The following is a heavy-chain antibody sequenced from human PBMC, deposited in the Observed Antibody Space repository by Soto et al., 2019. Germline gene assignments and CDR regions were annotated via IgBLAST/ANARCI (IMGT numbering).Heavy chain of an antibody. V-gene: IGHV3-15*01. Sequence: EVQLVESGGGLVKPGGSLRLSCEASGFTFSNAWMSWVRQAPGKGLEWVGRIKSKTDGGTTDYAAPVKGRFTISRDDSKNTLYLQMNSLKTEDTAVYYCTTDIHGGAKFDYWGQGTLVTVSS. CDR1: GFTFSNAW. CDR3: TTDIHGGAKFDY. CDR2: IKSKTDGGTT. D-gene: IGHD5-12*01. J-gene: IGHJ4*02.